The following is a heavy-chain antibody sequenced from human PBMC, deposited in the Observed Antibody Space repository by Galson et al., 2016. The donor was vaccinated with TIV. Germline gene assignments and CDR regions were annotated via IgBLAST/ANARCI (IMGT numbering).Heavy chain of an antibody. CDR3: VRDRLGWH. J-gene: IGHJ1*01. V-gene: IGHV3-74*01. Sequence: SVNNDWMHWVRQSPEKGLVWVARIDTDGTTTYYADSVKGRFSISRDNAKNTVYLQMNNLIADDTAVYYCVRDRLGWHWGQGTLVTVSS. CDR1: SVNNDW. CDR2: IDTDGTTT. D-gene: IGHD3-16*01.